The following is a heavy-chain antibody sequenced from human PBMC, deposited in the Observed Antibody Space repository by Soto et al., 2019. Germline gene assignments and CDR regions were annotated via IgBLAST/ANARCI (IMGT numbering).Heavy chain of an antibody. V-gene: IGHV3-15*07. Sequence: GGSLRLSCVVSDFSFNDVWMDWVRQAPGKGLEWVGRIKSKVDGGTTDYAAPVMGRFAISRDDSKNTLYLQMNSLKTEDTAVYYCTTDLGRQVVYWGQGSLVTVSS. CDR3: TTDLGRQVVY. CDR2: IKSKVDGGTT. J-gene: IGHJ4*02. CDR1: DFSFNDVW.